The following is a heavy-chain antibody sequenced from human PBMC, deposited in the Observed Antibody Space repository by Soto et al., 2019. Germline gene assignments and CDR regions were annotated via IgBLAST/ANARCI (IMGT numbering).Heavy chain of an antibody. CDR2: INHSGST. CDR3: AREVPSRYFDL. CDR1: GASFSDSY. D-gene: IGHD1-1*01. J-gene: IGHJ2*01. V-gene: IGHV4-34*01. Sequence: QVRLQQWGAGLLKPSETLSLTCAVYGASFSDSYWNWIRQPPGKGLEWIGEINHSGSTIYNTSLESRVTLSLDTSRKQFTLKMGSATAADTAVYYCAREVPSRYFDLWGRGNPVTVSS.